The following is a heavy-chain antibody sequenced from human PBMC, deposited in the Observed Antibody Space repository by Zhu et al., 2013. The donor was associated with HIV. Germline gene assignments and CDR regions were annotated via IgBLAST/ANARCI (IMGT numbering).Heavy chain of an antibody. V-gene: IGHV1-18*01. D-gene: IGHD3-16*01. CDR2: INPYYGNT. J-gene: IGHJ5*01. CDR3: ARDSHYDDRTDPKYWVDS. Sequence: QVQLVQSGAEVREAGASVNVSCKTSGYGFTMYGISWVRQAPGQGLEWMGWINPYYGNTDYARKFQGRVTMTTDTATSTGYMEMRSLRSDDTAVYYCARDSHYDDRTDPKYWVDSWGQGTLVTVSS. CDR1: GYGFTMYG.